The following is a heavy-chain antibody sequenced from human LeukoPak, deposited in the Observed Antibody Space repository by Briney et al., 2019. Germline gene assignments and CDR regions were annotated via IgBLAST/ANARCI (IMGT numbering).Heavy chain of an antibody. V-gene: IGHV3-64*01. CDR2: ISGNGGST. CDR3: ARREMATSYFDY. Sequence: PGGSLRLSCAASGFTFSSYAMHWVRQAPGKGLEFVSAISGNGGSTYYGNSVKGRFTISRDNSKKTLYLQMGSLRAEDMAVYYCARREMATSYFDYWGQGTLVTVSS. CDR1: GFTFSSYA. J-gene: IGHJ4*02. D-gene: IGHD5-24*01.